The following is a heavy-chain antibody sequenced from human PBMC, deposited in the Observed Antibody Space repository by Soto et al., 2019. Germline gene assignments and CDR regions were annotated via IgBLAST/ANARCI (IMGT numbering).Heavy chain of an antibody. D-gene: IGHD3-16*01. CDR1: GGTFSSYA. Sequence: QVQLVQSGAEVKKPGSSVKVSCKASGGTFSSYAISCVRQAPGQGLAWMGGIIPIFGTANYAQKFQGRVRFPEQEPTSPPYMEGVRLRSKDPAVYYWPRGGGEGYRFYSLFYGGQGTLVTVSS. V-gene: IGHV1-69*01. CDR2: IIPIFGTA. J-gene: IGHJ4*02. CDR3: PRGGGEGYRFYSLFY.